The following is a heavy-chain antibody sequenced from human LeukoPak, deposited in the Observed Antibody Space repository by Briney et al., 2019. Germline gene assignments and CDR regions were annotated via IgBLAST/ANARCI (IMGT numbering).Heavy chain of an antibody. V-gene: IGHV1-2*02. CDR1: GYTFTGYY. CDR2: INPNSGGT. Sequence: ASVKVSRKASGYTFTGYYMHWVRQAPGQGLEWMGWINPNSGGTNYAQKFQGRVTMTRDTSISTAYMELSRLRSDDTAVYYCAREFSGSYYTSDYWGQGTLVTVSS. D-gene: IGHD1-26*01. J-gene: IGHJ4*02. CDR3: AREFSGSYYTSDY.